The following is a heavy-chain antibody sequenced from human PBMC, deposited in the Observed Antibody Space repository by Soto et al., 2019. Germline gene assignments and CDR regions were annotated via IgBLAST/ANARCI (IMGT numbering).Heavy chain of an antibody. Sequence: GESLKISCKGSGYRFDSYWVGWVRQMPGKGLEWMGRIDPSDSDTNYSPSFQGHVTISADKSISTAYLQWSSLKASDTAMYYCARLQAAAGDNDLTFDYWGQGTLVTVS. CDR2: IDPSDSDT. CDR1: GYRFDSYW. D-gene: IGHD6-13*01. CDR3: ARLQAAAGDNDLTFDY. J-gene: IGHJ4*02. V-gene: IGHV5-10-1*01.